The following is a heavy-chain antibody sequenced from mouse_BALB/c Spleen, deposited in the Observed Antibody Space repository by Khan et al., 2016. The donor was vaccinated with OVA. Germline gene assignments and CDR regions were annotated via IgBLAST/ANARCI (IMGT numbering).Heavy chain of an antibody. CDR2: IGSDSSTI. CDR1: GFTFSGFG. D-gene: IGHD2-3*01. J-gene: IGHJ2*01. Sequence: EVQLVESGGGLVQPGGSRKLSCAASGFTFSGFGMHWVRQAPEKGLEWVAFIGSDSSTIYYADTVKGRFTISRDNTKKTLFLQMTSLRSEDTAMYFCARTGYYYCDYWGQGTTLTVSS. CDR3: ARTGYYYCDY. V-gene: IGHV5-17*02.